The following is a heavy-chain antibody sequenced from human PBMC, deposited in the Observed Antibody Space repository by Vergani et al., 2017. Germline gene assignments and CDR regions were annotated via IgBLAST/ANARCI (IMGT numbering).Heavy chain of an antibody. D-gene: IGHD6-13*01. CDR2: ISSSSSYT. J-gene: IGHJ4*02. CDR3: ARGSSWYLGY. Sequence: EVQLVESGGGLVQPGGSLRLSCAASGFTFSSYSMNWVRQAPGKGLEWVSYISSSSSYTNYADSVKGRFTISRDNSKNTLYLQMNSLRAEDTAVYYCARGSSWYLGYWGQGTLVTVSS. CDR1: GFTFSSYS. V-gene: IGHV3-48*01.